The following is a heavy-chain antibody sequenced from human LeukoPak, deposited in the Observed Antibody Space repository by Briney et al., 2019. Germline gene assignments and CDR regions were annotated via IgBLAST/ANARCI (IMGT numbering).Heavy chain of an antibody. D-gene: IGHD2-2*01. CDR1: GFTFSNYW. CDR2: INTDGSST. J-gene: IGHJ4*02. CDR3: ARQYCGSASCYPDY. V-gene: IGHV3-74*01. Sequence: GGSLRLSCAASGFTFSNYWMHWVRQAPGKGLVWVSRINTDGSSTSYADSVKGRFTISRDNAKNTLYLQMNSLRAEDTAVYYCARQYCGSASCYPDYWGQGTLVTVSS.